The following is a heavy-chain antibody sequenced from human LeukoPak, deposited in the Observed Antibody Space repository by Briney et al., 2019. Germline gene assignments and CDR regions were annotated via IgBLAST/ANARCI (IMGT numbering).Heavy chain of an antibody. D-gene: IGHD6-19*01. J-gene: IGHJ4*02. CDR3: ARGDEWLVHSAIDY. CDR2: IIPIFGTA. CDR1: GRTFSGYA. Sequence: SVKVSCKHSGRTFSGYAISWVRQAPGQGLEWMGDIIPIFGTANYAQKFQGRVTITADESTSTAYMELSSLRSEDTAVYYWARGDEWLVHSAIDYWGQGTLVTVSS. V-gene: IGHV1-69*13.